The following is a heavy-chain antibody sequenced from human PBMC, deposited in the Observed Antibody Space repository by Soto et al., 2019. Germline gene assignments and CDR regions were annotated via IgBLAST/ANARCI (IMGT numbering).Heavy chain of an antibody. D-gene: IGHD5-12*01. V-gene: IGHV1-69*06. CDR2: IIPIFGTA. CDR1: GGTFISYA. J-gene: IGHJ4*02. CDR3: ARVGTDGYNGPFDY. Sequence: SVKVSCKASGGTFISYAISWVRQAPGQGLEWMGGIIPIFGTANYAQKFQGRVTITADKSTSTAYMELSSLRSEDTAVYYCARVGTDGYNGPFDYWGQGTLLTVSS.